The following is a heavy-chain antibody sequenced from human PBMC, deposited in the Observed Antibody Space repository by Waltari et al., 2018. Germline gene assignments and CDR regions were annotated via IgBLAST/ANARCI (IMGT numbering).Heavy chain of an antibody. CDR3: ARDWRNLGMDV. J-gene: IGHJ6*02. V-gene: IGHV3-74*01. CDR1: GFPLGNFW. Sequence: EVQMVESGGGLVQPGGSLRLSCEAYGFPLGNFWVYWVRQGPGKGLMFVPGLDGYGTRTRYADSVRGRFTISRDNAKNAVYLQMTSLRDEDTALYYCARDWRNLGMDVWGQGTTVTVSS. CDR2: LDGYGTRT. D-gene: IGHD3-3*01.